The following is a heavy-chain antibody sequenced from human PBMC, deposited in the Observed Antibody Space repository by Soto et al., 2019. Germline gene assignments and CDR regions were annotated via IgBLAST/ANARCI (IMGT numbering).Heavy chain of an antibody. V-gene: IGHV1-69*01. CDR3: ARGSLIXVPDYYYYGXDV. Sequence: QVQLVQSGAEVKKPGSSVKVSCKASGGTFSSYAISWVRQAPGQGLEWMGGIIPIFGTANYAQKFQGRVTXTADXSTXXXXXXXXXXXXXXXXXXXXARGSLIXVPDYYYYGXDVWGQGTTVTVSS. J-gene: IGHJ6*02. D-gene: IGHD2-8*01. CDR1: GGTFSSYA. CDR2: IIPIFGTA.